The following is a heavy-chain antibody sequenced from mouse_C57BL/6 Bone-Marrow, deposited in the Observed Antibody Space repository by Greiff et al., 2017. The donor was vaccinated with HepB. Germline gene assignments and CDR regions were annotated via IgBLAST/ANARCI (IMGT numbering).Heavy chain of an antibody. CDR3: ARDGGYYVYFDV. CDR2: INYDGSST. J-gene: IGHJ1*03. V-gene: IGHV5-16*01. Sequence: EVQWVESEGGLVQPGSSMKLSCTASGFTFSDYYMAWVRQVPEKGLEWVANINYDGSSTYYLDSLKSRFIISRDNAKNILYLQMSSLKSEDTATYYCARDGGYYVYFDVWGTGTTVTVSS. D-gene: IGHD2-3*01. CDR1: GFTFSDYY.